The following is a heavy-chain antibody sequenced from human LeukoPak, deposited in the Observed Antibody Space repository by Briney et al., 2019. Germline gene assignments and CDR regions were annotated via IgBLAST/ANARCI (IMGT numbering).Heavy chain of an antibody. J-gene: IGHJ4*02. CDR2: ISSSSGSI. V-gene: IGHV3-48*04. CDR3: AREWDSSGYPDY. Sequence: GGSLRLSCAASGFTFSSYSMNWVRQAPGKGLEWVSFISSSSGSIYYADSVKGRFTISRDNAKNSLYLQMNSLRADDTGVYYCAREWDSSGYPDYWGQGTLVTVSS. D-gene: IGHD3-22*01. CDR1: GFTFSSYS.